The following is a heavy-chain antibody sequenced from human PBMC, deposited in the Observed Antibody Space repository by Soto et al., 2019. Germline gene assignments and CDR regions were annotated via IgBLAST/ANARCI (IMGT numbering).Heavy chain of an antibody. CDR1: GGSVSSGNYY. CDR2: IYYSESA. D-gene: IGHD3-16*02. J-gene: IGHJ3*02. Sequence: SETLSLTCTVSGGSVSSGNYYWSWIRQPPGKGLEWIGYIYYSESAKYNPSLKSRVTISVDTSKNQFSLKLNSVTAADTAVYYCARGYDFVCASYRPFDIWCQGTMVTVSS. V-gene: IGHV4-61*01. CDR3: ARGYDFVCASYRPFDI.